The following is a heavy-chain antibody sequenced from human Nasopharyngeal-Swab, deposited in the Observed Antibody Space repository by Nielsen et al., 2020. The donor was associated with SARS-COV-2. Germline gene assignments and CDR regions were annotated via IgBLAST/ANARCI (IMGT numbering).Heavy chain of an antibody. CDR3: ASPGLWYGDYEPFDY. CDR1: GFTFSSYA. J-gene: IGHJ4*02. V-gene: IGHV3-30-3*01. CDR2: ISYDGSNK. Sequence: GESLKIPCAASGFTFSSYAMHWVRQAPGKGLEWVAVISYDGSNKYYADSVKGRFTISRDNSKNTLYLQMNSLRAEDTAVYYCASPGLWYGDYEPFDYWGQGTLVTVSS. D-gene: IGHD4-17*01.